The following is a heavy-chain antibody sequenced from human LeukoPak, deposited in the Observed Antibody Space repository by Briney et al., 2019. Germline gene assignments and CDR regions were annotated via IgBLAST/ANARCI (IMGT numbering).Heavy chain of an antibody. Sequence: PSETLSLTCTVSGGSISSYYWSWIRQPPGKGLEWIGYIYYSGSTNYNPSLKSRVTISVDTSKNQFPLKLSSVTAADTAVYYCARVSARAHDFWSGYYYYYYYMDVWGKGTTVTVSS. V-gene: IGHV4-59*01. D-gene: IGHD3-3*01. CDR2: IYYSGST. CDR1: GGSISSYY. J-gene: IGHJ6*03. CDR3: ARVSARAHDFWSGYYYYYYYMDV.